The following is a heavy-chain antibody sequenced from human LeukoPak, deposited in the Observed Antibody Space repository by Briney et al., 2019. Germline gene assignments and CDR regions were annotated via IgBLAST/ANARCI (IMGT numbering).Heavy chain of an antibody. V-gene: IGHV4-59*04. CDR3: ARGRPYSGGYHLDY. CDR1: GLIFTGYF. D-gene: IGHD1-26*01. J-gene: IGHJ4*02. Sequence: MSGGSLRLSCAASGLIFTGYFMSWVRQAPGKGLEWIGNIYYSGSTYYNPSLKSRVTMSVDTSKNQFFLKLNSVTAADTAVYYCARGRPYSGGYHLDYWGQGTLVTVSA. CDR2: IYYSGST.